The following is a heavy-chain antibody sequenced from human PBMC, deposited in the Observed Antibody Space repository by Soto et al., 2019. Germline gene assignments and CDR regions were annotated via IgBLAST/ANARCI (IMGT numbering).Heavy chain of an antibody. V-gene: IGHV3-73*02. CDR1: GFTFSGSA. D-gene: IGHD2-8*01. J-gene: IGHJ4*02. CDR2: IRSKANSYAT. Sequence: EVQLVESGGGLVQPGVSLKLSCAASGFTFSGSAMHWVRQASGKGLDWVGRIRSKANSYATAYAASVKGRFTISRDDSKNTAYLQMNSLKTEDTAVYYCTRGYCTNGVCYKDYWGQGTLVTVSS. CDR3: TRGYCTNGVCYKDY.